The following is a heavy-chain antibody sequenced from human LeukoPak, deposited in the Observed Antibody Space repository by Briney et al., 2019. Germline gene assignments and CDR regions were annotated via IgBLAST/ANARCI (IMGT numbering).Heavy chain of an antibody. CDR1: GFTFSSYA. D-gene: IGHD3-10*01. J-gene: IGHJ5*02. CDR2: ISGSGGST. Sequence: GGSLRLSCAASGFTFSSYAMSWVRQAPGKGLEWVSAISGSGGSTYCADSVKGRFTISRDNSKNTLYLQMNSLRAEDTAVYYCATSPITMVRGVITNSPNWFDPWGQGTLVTVSS. CDR3: ATSPITMVRGVITNSPNWFDP. V-gene: IGHV3-23*01.